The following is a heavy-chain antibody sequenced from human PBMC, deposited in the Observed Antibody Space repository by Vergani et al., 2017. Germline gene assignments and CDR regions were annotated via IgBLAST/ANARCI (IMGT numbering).Heavy chain of an antibody. J-gene: IGHJ3*02. D-gene: IGHD2-21*02. CDR3: AGHGVDLAYCGGDCYGDDAFDI. V-gene: IGHV4-59*08. Sequence: QVQLQESGPGLVKPSETLSLTCTVSGGHISSYYWSWIRQPPGTGLEWIGYIYYSGSTNYNPSLKSRVTISVDTSKNQFSLKLSSVTAADTAVYYCAGHGVDLAYCGGDCYGDDAFDIWGQGTMVTVSS. CDR1: GGHISSYY. CDR2: IYYSGST.